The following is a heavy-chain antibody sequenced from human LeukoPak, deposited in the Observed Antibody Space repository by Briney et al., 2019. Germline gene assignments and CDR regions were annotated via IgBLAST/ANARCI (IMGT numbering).Heavy chain of an antibody. D-gene: IGHD6-6*01. V-gene: IGHV3-23*01. Sequence: GGSLRLSCAASGFTFSSYAMSWGRQAPGKGLEWVSAISCSGGSTYYADSVKGRVTSSRDNSKDKVYLQMNSLRAEDTAVYYCAKDGLKIAALGSHFDYWGQGTLVTVSS. CDR2: ISCSGGST. J-gene: IGHJ4*02. CDR3: AKDGLKIAALGSHFDY. CDR1: GFTFSSYA.